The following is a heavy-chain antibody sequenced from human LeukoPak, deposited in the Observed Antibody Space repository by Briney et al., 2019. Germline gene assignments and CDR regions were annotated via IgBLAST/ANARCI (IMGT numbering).Heavy chain of an antibody. J-gene: IGHJ4*03. D-gene: IGHD6-13*01. CDR2: IRQDGGEK. CDR3: ARDGTAAGLYFDL. CDR1: GFSFSGYS. V-gene: IGHV3-7*01. Sequence: PGGSLRLSCAASGFSFSGYSMNWVRQAPGKGLEWVASIRQDGGEKSYVDSVKGRFTISRDNTKNSLYLQINSLRAEDTAVYYCARDGTAAGLYFDLWGQGTLVTVSS.